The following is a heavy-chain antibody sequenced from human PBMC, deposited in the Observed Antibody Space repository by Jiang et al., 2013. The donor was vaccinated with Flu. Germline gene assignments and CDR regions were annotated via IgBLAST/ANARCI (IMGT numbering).Heavy chain of an antibody. V-gene: IGHV2-5*02. CDR1: GFSLSTSGVG. CDR3: AHSTSKRIVGATVGDYFDY. Sequence: KPTQTLTLTCTFSGFSLSTSGVGVGWIRQPPGKALEWLALIYWDDDKRYSPSLKSRLTITKDTSKNQVVLTMTNMDPVDTATYYCAHSTSKRIVGATVGDYFDYWGQGTLVTVSS. D-gene: IGHD1-26*01. J-gene: IGHJ4*02. CDR2: IYWDDDK.